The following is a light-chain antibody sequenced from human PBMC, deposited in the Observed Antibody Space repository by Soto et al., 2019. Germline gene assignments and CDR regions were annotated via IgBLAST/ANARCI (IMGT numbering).Light chain of an antibody. Sequence: EIVLTQSPGTLSLSPGERATLSCRASQSVSTSYLAWYQQKPGQAPRLLIYGASSRATGIPDRFSGSGSGAEFTLTLRRLGPGDFSVYYCQQYGSVPLTFGGGTRVEIK. CDR2: GAS. V-gene: IGKV3-20*01. J-gene: IGKJ4*01. CDR3: QQYGSVPLT. CDR1: QSVSTSY.